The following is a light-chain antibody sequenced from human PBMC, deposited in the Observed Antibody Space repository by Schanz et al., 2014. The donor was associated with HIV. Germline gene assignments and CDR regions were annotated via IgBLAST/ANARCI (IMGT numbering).Light chain of an antibody. CDR3: CSYAITTYV. V-gene: IGLV2-23*01. CDR2: ETS. J-gene: IGLJ1*01. Sequence: QSALTQPASVSGSLGQSITISCTGTNSDVGSFNLVSWYQQHPGKAPKLMIYETSERPSGVSDRFSGSKSGSTASLTISGLQAEDEADYYCCSYAITTYVFGTGTKLTVL. CDR1: NSDVGSFNL.